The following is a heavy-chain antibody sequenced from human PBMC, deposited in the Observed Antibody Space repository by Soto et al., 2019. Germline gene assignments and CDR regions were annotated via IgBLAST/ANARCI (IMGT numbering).Heavy chain of an antibody. D-gene: IGHD6-6*01. CDR2: ISAYNGNT. Sequence: QVQVVQSGTEVKKPGASVKVSCKASGYTFTNYGISWVRQAPGQGLEWMGWISAYNGNTNYAQIFQGRVTLTTDPSTTTAYMELRSMRSDDTAVYYCARGDSSSGLDPWGQGTLVTVSS. CDR1: GYTFTNYG. CDR3: ARGDSSSGLDP. J-gene: IGHJ5*02. V-gene: IGHV1-18*01.